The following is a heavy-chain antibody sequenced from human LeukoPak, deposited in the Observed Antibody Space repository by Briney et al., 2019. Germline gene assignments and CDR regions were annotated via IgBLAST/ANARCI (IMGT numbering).Heavy chain of an antibody. CDR3: ARQYSSGGWFDP. CDR2: IHHSGST. J-gene: IGHJ5*02. V-gene: IGHV4-4*02. D-gene: IGHD6-19*01. CDR1: GDSISSSNW. Sequence: PSETLSLTCAVSGDSISSSNWWSWVRLPPGKGLEWIGEIHHSGSTNYNPSLKSRVTISVDKPKNRVSLKMTSVTAADTAVYYCARQYSSGGWFDPWGQGTLVTVSS.